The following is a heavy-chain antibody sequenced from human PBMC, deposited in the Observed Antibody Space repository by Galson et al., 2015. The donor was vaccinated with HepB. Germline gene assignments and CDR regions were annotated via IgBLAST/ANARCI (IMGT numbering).Heavy chain of an antibody. CDR3: ARDVRYAFEM. V-gene: IGHV1-18*01. J-gene: IGHJ3*02. CDR2: ISANSGNT. D-gene: IGHD3-10*02. CDR1: GYTFTRNG. Sequence: SVKVSCKASGYTFTRNGISWVRQAPGQGLEWMGWISANSGNTNYAQKFQDRVTMTTGTSTSTAYMELRSLTSDDTAVYYCARDVRYAFEMWGQGTMVTVSS.